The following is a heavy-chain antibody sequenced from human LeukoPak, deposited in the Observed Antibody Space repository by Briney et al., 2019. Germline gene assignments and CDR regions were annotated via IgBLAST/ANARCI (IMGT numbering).Heavy chain of an antibody. D-gene: IGHD3-22*01. CDR2: FDPEDGET. CDR3: ATYYYDSSGYYYNDY. V-gene: IGHV1-24*01. J-gene: IGHJ4*02. Sequence: ASVNVSCKVSGYTLTELYMHWVRQAPGKGLEWMGGFDPEDGETIYAQKFQGRVTMTEDTSTDTAYMELSSLRSEDTAVYYCATYYYDSSGYYYNDYWGQGTLVTVSS. CDR1: GYTLTELY.